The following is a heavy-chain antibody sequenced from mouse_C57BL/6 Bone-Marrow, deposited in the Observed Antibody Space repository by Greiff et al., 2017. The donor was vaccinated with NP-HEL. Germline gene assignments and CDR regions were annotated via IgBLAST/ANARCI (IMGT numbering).Heavy chain of an antibody. CDR1: GYTFTSYW. CDR3: ARPLSAY. J-gene: IGHJ3*01. V-gene: IGHV1-59*01. CDR2: IDPSDSYT. Sequence: QVQLQQPGAELVRPGTSVKLSCKDSGYTFTSYWMHWVKQRPGQGLEWIGVIDPSDSYTNYNQKFKGKATLTVDTSSSTAYMQLSSLTSEDSAVYYCARPLSAYWGQGTLVTVSA.